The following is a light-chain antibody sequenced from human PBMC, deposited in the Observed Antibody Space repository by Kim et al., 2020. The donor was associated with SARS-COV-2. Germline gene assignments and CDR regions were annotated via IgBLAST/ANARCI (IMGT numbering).Light chain of an antibody. J-gene: IGLJ2*01. CDR3: SSYTSSSTVV. CDR2: DVS. V-gene: IGLV2-14*03. Sequence: GHTITVACNGTSGIVGDYNYGSCYQQHPAKATKLMIYDVSNRPSGVSTRFSGSKSGSAAFLTISGLQAEDEDDYYCSSYTSSSTVVFGGGTQLTVL. CDR1: SGIVGDYNY.